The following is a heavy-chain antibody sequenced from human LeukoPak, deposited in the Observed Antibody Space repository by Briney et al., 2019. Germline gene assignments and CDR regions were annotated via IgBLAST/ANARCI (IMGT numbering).Heavy chain of an antibody. CDR2: IYNSGST. CDR1: GGSISSSSYY. D-gene: IGHD3-22*01. CDR3: ARREHYDSSGYR. Sequence: SETLSLTCTVSGGSISSSSYYWGWIRQPPGKGLEWIGSIYNSGSTYYNPSLKSRVTISVDTSKNQFSLKLSSVTAADTAVYFCARREHYDSSGYRWGQGTLVTVSS. J-gene: IGHJ4*02. V-gene: IGHV4-39*01.